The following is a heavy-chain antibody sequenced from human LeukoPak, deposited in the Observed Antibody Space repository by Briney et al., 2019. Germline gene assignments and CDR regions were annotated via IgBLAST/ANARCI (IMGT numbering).Heavy chain of an antibody. J-gene: IGHJ3*02. Sequence: PGTSLRLSCAASGFTFRNHGMYWVRQAPGKGLEWVTTIWYDGSNKYYADSVKGRFTISRDNSRHTLYLQMNSLRAEDTALYYCAKAGPTYYDILTGYYQEAFDIWGQGTMVTVSS. V-gene: IGHV3-33*06. CDR3: AKAGPTYYDILTGYYQEAFDI. CDR2: IWYDGSNK. CDR1: GFTFRNHG. D-gene: IGHD3-9*01.